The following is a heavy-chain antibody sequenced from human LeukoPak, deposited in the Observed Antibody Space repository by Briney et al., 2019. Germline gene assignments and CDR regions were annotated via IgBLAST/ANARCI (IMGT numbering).Heavy chain of an antibody. CDR3: ARQLRWGELSSYSSKYDYYYGMDV. CDR2: NYPGDYDT. Sequence: PGESLKISCKGSGYNFTSYWIGWVRQMPGKGLEWMGINYPGDYDTINSLSFQGQVTILADRSISTAYLPRNSLKASDTALYYCARQLRWGELSSYSSKYDYYYGMDVWGQGTTVSVSS. D-gene: IGHD3-16*02. CDR1: GYNFTSYW. J-gene: IGHJ6*02. V-gene: IGHV5-51*01.